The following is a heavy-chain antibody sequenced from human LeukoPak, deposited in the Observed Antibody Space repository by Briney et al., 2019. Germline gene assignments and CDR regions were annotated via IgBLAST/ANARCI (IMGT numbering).Heavy chain of an antibody. V-gene: IGHV1-2*02. CDR2: INPDSGGT. J-gene: IGHJ4*02. Sequence: ASVKVSCKASGYTFTGYYMHWVRQAPGQGLEWMGWINPDSGGTNNAQKFQGRVTMTRDTSISTAYMELSRLRSDDTAVYYCASCYYDSSGYYYFDYWGQGTLVTVSS. D-gene: IGHD3-22*01. CDR3: ASCYYDSSGYYYFDY. CDR1: GYTFTGYY.